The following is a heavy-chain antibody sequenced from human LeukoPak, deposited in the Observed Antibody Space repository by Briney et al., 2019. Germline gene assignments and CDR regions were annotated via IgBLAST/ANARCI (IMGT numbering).Heavy chain of an antibody. CDR2: IIPILGIA. D-gene: IGHD3-22*01. J-gene: IGHJ4*02. CDR1: GGTFSSYA. CDR3: ARDRTPRPTTYYYDSSGYYYHSD. V-gene: IGHV1-69*04. Sequence: SVKVSCKASGGTFSSYAISWVRQAPGQGLEWMGRIIPILGIANYAQKFQGRVTITADKSTSTAYMELSSLRSEDTAVYYCARDRTPRPTTYYYDSSGYYYHSDWGQGTLVTVSS.